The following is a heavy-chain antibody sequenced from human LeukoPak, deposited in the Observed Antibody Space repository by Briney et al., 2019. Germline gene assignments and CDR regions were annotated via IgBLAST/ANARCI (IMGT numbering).Heavy chain of an antibody. D-gene: IGHD1-26*01. J-gene: IGHJ4*02. Sequence: GGSLRLSCAASGFTFRSHGMHWVRQAPGKGLEWVAFIWYDGSNKYYADSVKGRFTISRDSSGNTLYLQMSSLRVEDTAVYYCARDGEGGTTIDYWGQGTLVTVSS. CDR1: GFTFRSHG. CDR3: ARDGEGGTTIDY. V-gene: IGHV3-33*01. CDR2: IWYDGSNK.